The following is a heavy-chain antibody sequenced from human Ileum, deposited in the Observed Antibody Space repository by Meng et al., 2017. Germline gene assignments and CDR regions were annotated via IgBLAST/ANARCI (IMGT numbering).Heavy chain of an antibody. CDR3: AREGAYNGGDY. J-gene: IGHJ4*02. CDR1: GYTFTTYG. Sequence: QVQLVQSGAEVKKPGASVKVSCKASGYTFTTYGISWVRQAPGQGLEWMGWMNTDKGNTNCAQKFQGRVTMTRDTSTSTAYMELRSLRSDDTAVYYCAREGAYNGGDYWGQGTLVTVSS. V-gene: IGHV1-18*01. D-gene: IGHD1-1*01. CDR2: MNTDKGNT.